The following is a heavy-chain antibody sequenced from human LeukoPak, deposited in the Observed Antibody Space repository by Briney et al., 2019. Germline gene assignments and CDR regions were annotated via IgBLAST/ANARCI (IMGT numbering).Heavy chain of an antibody. CDR2: INPSGGST. CDR3: ARDSGMVDP. Sequence: ASVKVSCKASGYTITSYYMHWVRQAPGQGLEWMGIINPSGGSTSYAQEFQGRVTMTTDTSTSTAYMELRSLRSDDTAVYYCARDSGMVDPWGQGTLVTVSS. D-gene: IGHD3-10*01. CDR1: GYTITSYY. J-gene: IGHJ5*02. V-gene: IGHV1-46*01.